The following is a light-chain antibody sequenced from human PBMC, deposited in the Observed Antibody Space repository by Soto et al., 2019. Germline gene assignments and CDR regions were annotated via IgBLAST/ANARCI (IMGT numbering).Light chain of an antibody. CDR3: LQDYDYLWT. V-gene: IGKV1-5*03. Sequence: DIQMTQSPSTLSASVGDRVTITCRASQSISSWLAWYQQKPGKAPKLLIYKASSLESGVPSRFSGSGSGTEFTLTISSLQPEDFATYYCLQDYDYLWTFGQGTKVDIK. CDR2: KAS. CDR1: QSISSW. J-gene: IGKJ1*01.